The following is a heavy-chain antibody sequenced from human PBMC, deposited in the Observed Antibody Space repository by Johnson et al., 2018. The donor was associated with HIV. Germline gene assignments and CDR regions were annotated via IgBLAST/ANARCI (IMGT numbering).Heavy chain of an antibody. CDR1: GFTFSSYA. CDR2: IYSGGSP. Sequence: MLLVESGGGLVQPGGSLRLSCAASGFTFSSYAMSWVRQAPGKGLEWVSVIYSGGSPYYADSVKGRFTISRDNSKNTLYLQMNSLRAEDTAVYYCARATTPHDAFDIWGQGTMVTVSS. D-gene: IGHD1-1*01. V-gene: IGHV3-66*01. CDR3: ARATTPHDAFDI. J-gene: IGHJ3*02.